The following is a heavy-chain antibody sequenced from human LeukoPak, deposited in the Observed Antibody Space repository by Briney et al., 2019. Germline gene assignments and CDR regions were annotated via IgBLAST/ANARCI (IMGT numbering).Heavy chain of an antibody. CDR2: IYNSGST. Sequence: KTSETLSLTCTVSGGSISSYYWSWIRHPPGKGLEWIGNIYNSGSTNYNPSLKSRVTISVDTSKNQYSLKLSSVTATDTAFYYCARGNTWLTSKWGQGTLVIVSS. J-gene: IGHJ4*02. D-gene: IGHD3-22*01. CDR1: GGSISSYY. CDR3: ARGNTWLTSK. V-gene: IGHV4-59*08.